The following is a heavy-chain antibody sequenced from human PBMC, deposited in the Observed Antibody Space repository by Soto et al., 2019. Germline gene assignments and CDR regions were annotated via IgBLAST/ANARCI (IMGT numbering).Heavy chain of an antibody. CDR1: GLTFSSYS. V-gene: IGHV3-21*01. Sequence: GGALRRSCAACGLTFSSYSMNWVRPDTGKGLEWVSSISSSSSYIYYADSVKGRFTISRDNSKNTLYLQMNSLRAEDTALYYCAKLGRFDWLLVDYWGQGTLVTVSS. CDR3: AKLGRFDWLLVDY. D-gene: IGHD3-9*01. J-gene: IGHJ4*02. CDR2: ISSSSSYI.